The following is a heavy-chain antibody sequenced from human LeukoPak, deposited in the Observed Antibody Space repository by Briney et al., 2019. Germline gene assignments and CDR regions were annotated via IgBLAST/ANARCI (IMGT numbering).Heavy chain of an antibody. J-gene: IGHJ6*02. CDR3: ARGRDVLVYYYGMDV. CDR1: GYTFTNYG. D-gene: IGHD2-8*01. CDR2: ISAYSGHT. Sequence: VASVKVSCKASGYTFTNYGISWVRQAPGQGPEWMGWISAYSGHTNYAQRFQGRVTITADESTSTAYMELTSLRSEDTAVYHCARGRDVLVYYYGMDVWGQGTTVTVSS. V-gene: IGHV1-18*01.